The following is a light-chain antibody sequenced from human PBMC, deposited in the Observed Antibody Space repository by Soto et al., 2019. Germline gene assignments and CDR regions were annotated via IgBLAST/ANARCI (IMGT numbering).Light chain of an antibody. V-gene: IGLV2-14*01. J-gene: IGLJ1*01. Sequence: QSALTQPASLSGSPGQSITISCTGTSSDVGGYNYVSWYQQHPGKAPKLMIYDVSNRPSGVSNRFSGSKSGNTASLTISGLQAEDEADYYCSSYTSSSNLHVFGTGTKLTVL. CDR2: DVS. CDR3: SSYTSSSNLHV. CDR1: SSDVGGYNY.